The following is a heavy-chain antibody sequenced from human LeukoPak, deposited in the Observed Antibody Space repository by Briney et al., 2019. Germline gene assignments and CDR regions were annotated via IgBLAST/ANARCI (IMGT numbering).Heavy chain of an antibody. V-gene: IGHV1-69*05. CDR3: ARGGASTMDV. D-gene: IGHD1-26*01. CDR2: IIPIFGTA. J-gene: IGHJ6*03. Sequence: GASVKVSCKASGGTFVSYAISWVRQAPGQGLEWMGGIIPIFGTANYAQKFQGRVTITTDESTSTAYMELSSLRSEDTAVYYCARGGASTMDVWGKGTTVTVSS. CDR1: GGTFVSYA.